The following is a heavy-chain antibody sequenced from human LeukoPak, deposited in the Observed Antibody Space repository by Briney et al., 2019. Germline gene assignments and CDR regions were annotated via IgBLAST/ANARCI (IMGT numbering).Heavy chain of an antibody. D-gene: IGHD3-10*01. V-gene: IGHV4-34*01. CDR1: GGSFSGYY. CDR3: ARRLWFGALGGMDV. Sequence: SETLSLTCAVYGGSFSGYYWSWIRQPPGKGLEWIGEINHSGSTNYNPSLKSRVTISVDTSKNQFSLKLSPVTAADTAVYYCARRLWFGALGGMDVWGQGTTVTVSS. CDR2: INHSGST. J-gene: IGHJ6*02.